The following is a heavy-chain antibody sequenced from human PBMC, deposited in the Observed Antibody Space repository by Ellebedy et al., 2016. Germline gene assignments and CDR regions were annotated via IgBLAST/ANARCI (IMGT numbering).Heavy chain of an antibody. Sequence: GESLKISXKGSGYSFNSYWIGWVRQMPGKGLEYMGIIYPRDSETKYSPSFEGQVTISVDRSVSTAYLQWGSLKASDTARYYCTRIEEAGWYEENGLDIWGQGTMVTVTS. D-gene: IGHD6-19*01. CDR3: TRIEEAGWYEENGLDI. J-gene: IGHJ3*02. CDR1: GYSFNSYW. V-gene: IGHV5-51*01. CDR2: IYPRDSET.